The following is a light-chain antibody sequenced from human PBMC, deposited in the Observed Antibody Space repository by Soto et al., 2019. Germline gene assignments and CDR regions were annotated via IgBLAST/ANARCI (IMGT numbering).Light chain of an antibody. Sequence: QSALTQPASVSGSPGQSITISCTGTSSDVGGYNYVSWYQQHPGKAPKFMIYEVSNRPSGVSNRFSGSKSGNTASLTISGLQAADAADSYSSSYTRSSTHWVFGGWTKLTV. CDR3: SSYTRSSTHWV. J-gene: IGLJ3*02. CDR1: SSDVGGYNY. CDR2: EVS. V-gene: IGLV2-14*01.